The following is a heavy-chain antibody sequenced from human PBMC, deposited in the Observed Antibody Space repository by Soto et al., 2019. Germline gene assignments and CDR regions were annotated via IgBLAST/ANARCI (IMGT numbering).Heavy chain of an antibody. CDR2: IIPVFGTP. CDR3: ARGHATKIVVTTYYAMDV. V-gene: IGHV1-69*12. J-gene: IGHJ6*02. Sequence: QVQLVQSGAEVKKPGSSVKVSCKASGGSLSNYGISWVRQAPGQGLEWMGAIIPVFGTPNYAQKFQDRVTITADESTTTVYMGVRSLTSEDTAVYYCARGHATKIVVTTYYAMDVWGQGTTVTVSS. D-gene: IGHD3-22*01. CDR1: GGSLSNYG.